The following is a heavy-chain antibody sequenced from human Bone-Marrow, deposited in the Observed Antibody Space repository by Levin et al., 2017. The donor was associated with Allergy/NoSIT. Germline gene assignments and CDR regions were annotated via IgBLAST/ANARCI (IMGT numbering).Heavy chain of an antibody. CDR3: ARERVLGPLGY. CDR2: ISSSSSYT. D-gene: IGHD6-6*01. J-gene: IGHJ4*02. Sequence: AGGSLRLSCAASGFTFSDYYMSWIRQAPGKGLEWVSYISSSSSYTNYADSVKGRFTISRDNAKNSLYLQMNSLRAEDTAVYYCARERVLGPLGYWGQGTLVTVSS. CDR1: GFTFSDYY. V-gene: IGHV3-11*05.